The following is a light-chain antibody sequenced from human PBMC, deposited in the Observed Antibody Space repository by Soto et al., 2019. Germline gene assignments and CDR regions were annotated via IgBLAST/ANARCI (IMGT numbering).Light chain of an antibody. Sequence: ETVMTQSPATLSMSPGERATLSCRASQSLNSDLAWYQQKPGQAPRLLIYGASTRATGIPGRFSGSGSGTEFTLTISSLQSEDFAVYYCQQYNSWPRTFGGGTKVDIK. CDR1: QSLNSD. CDR2: GAS. V-gene: IGKV3-15*01. J-gene: IGKJ4*01. CDR3: QQYNSWPRT.